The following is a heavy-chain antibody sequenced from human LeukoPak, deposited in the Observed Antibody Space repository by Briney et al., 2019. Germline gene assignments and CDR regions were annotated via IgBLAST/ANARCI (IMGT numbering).Heavy chain of an antibody. J-gene: IGHJ4*02. D-gene: IGHD2-15*01. Sequence: SVKVSCKASGYAFTTNYIHWVRQAPGQGLEWRGASNPSVSSKTYEQRFRGRVTMTRDTSTATVYMDLGSLTSEDTAIYYCAKGYCTGASCYVLDSWGQGTLVTVSS. V-gene: IGHV1-46*01. CDR2: SNPSVSSK. CDR3: AKGYCTGASCYVLDS. CDR1: GYAFTTNY.